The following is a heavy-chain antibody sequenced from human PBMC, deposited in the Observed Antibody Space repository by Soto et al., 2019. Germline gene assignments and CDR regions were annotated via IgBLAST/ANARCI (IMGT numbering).Heavy chain of an antibody. CDR3: AGTPYYYDSSGYYHHS. CDR2: IIPILGIA. Sequence: QVQLVQSGAEVKKPGSSVKVSCKASGGTISSYTISWVRQAPGQGLEWMGRIIPILGIANYAQKFQGRVTITADKSTSTAYMELSSLRSEDTAVYYCAGTPYYYDSSGYYHHSWGQGTMVTVSS. CDR1: GGTISSYT. D-gene: IGHD3-22*01. V-gene: IGHV1-69*02. J-gene: IGHJ3*01.